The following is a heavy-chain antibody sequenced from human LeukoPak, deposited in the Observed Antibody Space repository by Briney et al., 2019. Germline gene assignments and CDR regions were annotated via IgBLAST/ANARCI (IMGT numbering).Heavy chain of an antibody. CDR3: ARSADYYDSSGYDY. CDR1: GGTFSSYA. V-gene: IGHV1-69*04. D-gene: IGHD3-22*01. Sequence: ASVKVSCKASGGTFSSYAISWVRQAPGQGLAWMGRIIPILGIANYAQKFQGRVTITADKSTSTAYMELSSLRSEDTAVYYCARSADYYDSSGYDYWGQGTLVTVSS. J-gene: IGHJ4*02. CDR2: IIPILGIA.